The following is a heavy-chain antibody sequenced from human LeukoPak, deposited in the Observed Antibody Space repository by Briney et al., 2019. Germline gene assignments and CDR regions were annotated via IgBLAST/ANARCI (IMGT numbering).Heavy chain of an antibody. V-gene: IGHV1-2*02. D-gene: IGHD5-24*01. CDR1: GYTITGYY. Sequence: ASVKVSCKASGYTITGYYMHWVRQAPGQGLEWMGWINPNSGGTNYAQKFQGRVTMTRDTSISTAYMELSRLRSDDTAVYYCARVRDGYNHFSPGYDYWGQGTLVTVSS. CDR3: ARVRDGYNHFSPGYDY. J-gene: IGHJ4*02. CDR2: INPNSGGT.